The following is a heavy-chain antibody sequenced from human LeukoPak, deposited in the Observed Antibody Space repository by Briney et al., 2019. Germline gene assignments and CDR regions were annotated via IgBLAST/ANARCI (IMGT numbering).Heavy chain of an antibody. CDR1: GYTFTSYY. V-gene: IGHV1-46*01. CDR2: INPSGGST. J-gene: IGHJ4*02. Sequence: ASVKVSCKASGYTFTSYYMHWVRQAPGQGLEWMGIINPSGGSTSYAQKFQGRVTMTRDMSTSTVYMELSSLRSEDTAVYYCARGLMTRTSRYYFDYWGQGTLVTVSS. CDR3: ARGLMTRTSRYYFDY. D-gene: IGHD2-2*01.